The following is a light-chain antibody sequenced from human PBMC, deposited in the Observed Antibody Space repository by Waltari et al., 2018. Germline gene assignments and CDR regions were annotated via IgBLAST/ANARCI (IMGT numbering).Light chain of an antibody. V-gene: IGLV2-8*01. CDR2: EVT. CDR3: SSYGGGNYVI. Sequence: QSALTQPPSASGSPGQSVTISCTGTSSDVGGYNYVSWYQQHPGKAPKLMIYEVTKRPSGGPDRFSGSKSDNTASLTVSGLQTEDEADYYCSSYGGGNYVIFGGGTKLTVL. CDR1: SSDVGGYNY. J-gene: IGLJ2*01.